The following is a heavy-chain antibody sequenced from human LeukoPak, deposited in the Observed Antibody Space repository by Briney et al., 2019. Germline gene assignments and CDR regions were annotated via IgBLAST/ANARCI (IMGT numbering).Heavy chain of an antibody. D-gene: IGHD4-23*01. CDR2: IYYSGST. Sequence: SETLSLNFGMSGGSISYGDYDWSWFSQHPGKGLEWIGSIYYSGSTYYNPSLKSRVTISVDTSKNQFSLKLSSVTAADTAVYYCAGLRWHRGDYWGQGTLVTVSS. V-gene: IGHV4-39*01. J-gene: IGHJ4*02. CDR3: AGLRWHRGDY. CDR1: GGSISYGDYD.